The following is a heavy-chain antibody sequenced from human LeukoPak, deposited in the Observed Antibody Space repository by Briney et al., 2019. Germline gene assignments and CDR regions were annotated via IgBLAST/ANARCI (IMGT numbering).Heavy chain of an antibody. V-gene: IGHV1-69*04. J-gene: IGHJ5*02. CDR1: GGTFSSYA. Sequence: ASVKVSCKASGGTFSSYAISWVRQAPGQGLEWMGRIIPILGIANYAQKFQGRVTITADKSTSTAYMELSSLRSEDTAVYYCARGNGIAAAGTQGWFDPWGQGTLVTVSS. CDR2: IIPILGIA. D-gene: IGHD6-13*01. CDR3: ARGNGIAAAGTQGWFDP.